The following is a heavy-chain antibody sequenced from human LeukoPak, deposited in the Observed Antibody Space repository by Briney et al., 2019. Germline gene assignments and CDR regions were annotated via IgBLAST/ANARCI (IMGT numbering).Heavy chain of an antibody. J-gene: IGHJ4*02. CDR3: AKAPVTSCRGAYCYPFDS. Sequence: GGSLRLSCAASGFTLSTYAMSWVRQTPGKGLEWVAATSSSDAGSYHADSVRGRFTISRDNSKNTLYLQMNSLRAEDAAVYFCAKAPVTSCRGAYCYPFDSWGQGTLVTVSS. D-gene: IGHD2-21*01. CDR1: GFTLSTYA. CDR2: TSSSDAGS. V-gene: IGHV3-23*01.